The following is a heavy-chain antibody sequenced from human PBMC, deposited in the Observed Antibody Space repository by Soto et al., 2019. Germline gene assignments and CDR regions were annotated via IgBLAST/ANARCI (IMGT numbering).Heavy chain of an antibody. J-gene: IGHJ4*02. V-gene: IGHV3-30*18. CDR2: ISYDGSNK. CDR3: AKEAVPYSSSSPLYY. D-gene: IGHD6-6*01. Sequence: GGSLRLSCAASGFTFSSYGMHWVRQAPGKGLEWVAVISYDGSNKYYADSVKGRFTISRDNSKNTLYLQMNSLRAEDTAVYYCAKEAVPYSSSSPLYYWGQGTLVTVSS. CDR1: GFTFSSYG.